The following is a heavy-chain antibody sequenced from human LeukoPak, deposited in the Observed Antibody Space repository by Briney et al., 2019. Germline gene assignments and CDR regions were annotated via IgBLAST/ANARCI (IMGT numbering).Heavy chain of an antibody. CDR2: IYYSGST. Sequence: SETLSLTCTVSGGSISSYYWSWIRQPPGKGLEWIGYIYYSGSTNYNPSLKSRVTISVDTSKNQFSLKLSSVTAADTAVYYCARGFSGIYGTVGVDYWGQGTLVTVSS. J-gene: IGHJ4*02. CDR3: ARGFSGIYGTVGVDY. V-gene: IGHV4-59*01. D-gene: IGHD1-26*01. CDR1: GGSISSYY.